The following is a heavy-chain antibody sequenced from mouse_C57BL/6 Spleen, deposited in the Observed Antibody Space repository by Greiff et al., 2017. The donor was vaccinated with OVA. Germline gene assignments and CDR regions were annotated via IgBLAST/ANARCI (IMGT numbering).Heavy chain of an antibody. CDR1: GYTFTSYT. J-gene: IGHJ2*01. Sequence: QVQLKESGAELARPGASVKMSCKASGYTFTSYTMHWVKQRPGQGLEWIGYINPSSGYTKYNQKFKDKATLTADKSSSTAYMQLSSLTSEDSAVYYCARSRSTMVTTVDYWGQGTTLTVSS. D-gene: IGHD2-2*01. V-gene: IGHV1-4*01. CDR2: INPSSGYT. CDR3: ARSRSTMVTTVDY.